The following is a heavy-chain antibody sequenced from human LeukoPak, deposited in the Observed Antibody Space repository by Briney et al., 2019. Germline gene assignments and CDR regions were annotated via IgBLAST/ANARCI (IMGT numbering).Heavy chain of an antibody. D-gene: IGHD5-24*01. Sequence: SQTLSLTCAISGDSVSSNSAAWNWIRQSPSRGLEWLGRTYYRSKWKYDYAVSMKSRMAINPDTSKNQFSLQLNSVTPEDTAVYYCVRVSTIESSAFDIWGQGTMVTVSS. J-gene: IGHJ3*02. CDR2: TYYRSKWKY. CDR1: GDSVSSNSAA. CDR3: VRVSTIESSAFDI. V-gene: IGHV6-1*01.